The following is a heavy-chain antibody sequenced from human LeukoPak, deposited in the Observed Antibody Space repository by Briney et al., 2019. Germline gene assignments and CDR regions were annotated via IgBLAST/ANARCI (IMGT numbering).Heavy chain of an antibody. Sequence: ASVKVSCKVSGYTLTELSMHWVRQAPGKGLEWMGGFDPEDGETIYAQKFQGRVTMTEDTSTDTAYMELSSLRSEDTAVYYCARMSFLKQRTPPRPDDAFDIWGQGTMITVSS. CDR1: GYTLTELS. CDR2: FDPEDGET. CDR3: ARMSFLKQRTPPRPDDAFDI. J-gene: IGHJ3*02. D-gene: IGHD6-6*01. V-gene: IGHV1-24*01.